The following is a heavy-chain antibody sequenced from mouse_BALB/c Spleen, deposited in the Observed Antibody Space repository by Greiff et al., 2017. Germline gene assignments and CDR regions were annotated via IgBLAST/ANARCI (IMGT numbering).Heavy chain of an antibody. V-gene: IGHV5-12-1*01. J-gene: IGHJ2*01. D-gene: IGHD1-1*01. CDR2: ISSGGGST. CDR1: GFAFSSYD. CDR3: ARPLLRGYFDY. Sequence: EVKLVESGGGLVKPGGSLKLSCAASGFAFSSYDMSWVRQTPEKRLEWVAYISSGGGSTYYPDTVKGRFTISRDNAKNTLYLQMSSLKSEDTAMYYCARPLLRGYFDYWGQGTTLTVSS.